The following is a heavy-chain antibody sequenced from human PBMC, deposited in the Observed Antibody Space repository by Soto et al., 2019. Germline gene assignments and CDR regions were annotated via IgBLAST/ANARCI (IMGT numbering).Heavy chain of an antibody. CDR1: GYTFTSYA. Sequence: QVQLVQSGAEVKKPGASVKVSCKASGYTFTSYAMHRVRQAPGQRREGMAWINAGNGNTKYSQKFQGRVTITRETTASTAYMELSSLRSEDQAVYYCARGGSLYWYFDLWGRGTLVTVSS. CDR3: ARGGSLYWYFDL. CDR2: INAGNGNT. D-gene: IGHD1-26*01. V-gene: IGHV1-3*01. J-gene: IGHJ2*01.